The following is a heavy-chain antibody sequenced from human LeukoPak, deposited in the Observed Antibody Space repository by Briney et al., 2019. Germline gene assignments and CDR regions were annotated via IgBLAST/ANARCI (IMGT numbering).Heavy chain of an antibody. V-gene: IGHV4-59*01. J-gene: IGHJ4*02. CDR2: IYYSGST. D-gene: IGHD4-17*01. CDR3: ARDDYGDFFFDS. Sequence: SSETLSLTCTVSGGSISSYYWSWIRQPPGKGLEWIGDIYYSGSTNYNPSLKSRVTISVDTSKNQFSLRLSSVTAADTAVYYCARDDYGDFFFDSWGQGTLVTVSS. CDR1: GGSISSYY.